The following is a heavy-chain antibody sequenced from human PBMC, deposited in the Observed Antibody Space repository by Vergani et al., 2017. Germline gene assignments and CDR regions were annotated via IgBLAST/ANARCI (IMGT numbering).Heavy chain of an antibody. J-gene: IGHJ4*02. CDR1: VYTFTSYY. V-gene: IGHV1-46*03. Sequence: VQLVQSGAEVKKPGASVKVSCKASVYTFTSYYMHWVRQAPGQGLEWMGIINPSGGSTSYARKLQGRVNMNRDTSKSTVYMKLRSLRSEDTAVYYCTRWCYYDSISDWAYWGQGTLVTVSS. CDR3: TRWCYYDSISDWAY. D-gene: IGHD3-22*01. CDR2: INPSGGST.